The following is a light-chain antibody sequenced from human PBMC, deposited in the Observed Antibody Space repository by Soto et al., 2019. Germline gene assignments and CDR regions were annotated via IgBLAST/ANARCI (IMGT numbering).Light chain of an antibody. CDR3: QEYTSSPLT. Sequence: TVLTQSPGTLSLSPGERATLSCRASQSVSSTHLAWYRQKAGQAPRLLIYGASSRATGIPDRFSGSGSGTDFTLTISRLEPEDFAVYYCQEYTSSPLTFGQGTRLEIK. CDR1: QSVSSTH. J-gene: IGKJ5*01. CDR2: GAS. V-gene: IGKV3-20*01.